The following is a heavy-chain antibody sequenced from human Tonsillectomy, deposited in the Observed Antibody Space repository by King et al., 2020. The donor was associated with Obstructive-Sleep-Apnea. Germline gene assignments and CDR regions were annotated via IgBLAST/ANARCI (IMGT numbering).Heavy chain of an antibody. V-gene: IGHV3-9*01. J-gene: IGHJ6*02. CDR2: INWNGGKV. CDR3: AKDLNTLKRGFSDDYYGMDV. CDR1: GFTFDDYA. D-gene: IGHD2/OR15-2a*01. Sequence: VQLVESGGGLVQPGRSLRLSCSASGFTFDDYAMHWVRQAPGKGLEWVSGINWNGGKVGYAESVKGRFTISRDNAKSSLHLQMNSLRAEDTALYYCAKDLNTLKRGFSDDYYGMDVWGQGTTVTVSS.